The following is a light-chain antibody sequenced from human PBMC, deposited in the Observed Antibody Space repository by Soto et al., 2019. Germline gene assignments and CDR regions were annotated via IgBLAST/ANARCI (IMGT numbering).Light chain of an antibody. CDR3: QSYDSSLSGFYV. V-gene: IGLV1-40*01. CDR1: NSNIGAGYD. Sequence: QLVLTQPPSVSGAPGQRVTISCTGSNSNIGAGYDVHWYQQLPGRAPKLLIYANSNRPSGVPDRFSGSRSGTSASLAITGLQAEDEADYSCQSYDSSLSGFYVFGTGTKLTGL. J-gene: IGLJ1*01. CDR2: ANS.